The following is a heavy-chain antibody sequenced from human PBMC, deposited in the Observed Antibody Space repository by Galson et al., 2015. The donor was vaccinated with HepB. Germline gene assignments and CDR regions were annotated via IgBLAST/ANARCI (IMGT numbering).Heavy chain of an antibody. Sequence: SVKVSCKASGYTFTGYYMHWVRQAPGQGLEWMEWINPNSGGTNYAQKFQGRVTMTRDTSISTAYMELSRLRSDDTAVYYCAGERNNWNDGAYDAFDIWGQGTMVTVSS. CDR1: GYTFTGYY. CDR2: INPNSGGT. J-gene: IGHJ3*02. CDR3: AGERNNWNDGAYDAFDI. V-gene: IGHV1-2*02. D-gene: IGHD1-1*01.